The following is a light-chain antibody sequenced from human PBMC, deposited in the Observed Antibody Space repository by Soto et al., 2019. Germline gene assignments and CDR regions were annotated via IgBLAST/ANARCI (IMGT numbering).Light chain of an antibody. CDR1: SSDIGSYNY. J-gene: IGLJ3*02. CDR3: SSYTSTSTWL. CDR2: EVN. Sequence: QSALTQPASVSGSPGQSIIISCTGSSSDIGSYNYVSWYQQHPGKAPKLMIYEVNNRPSGVSNRFSGSKSGNTASLTISGLQADDEADYYCSSYTSTSTWLFGGGTKLTVL. V-gene: IGLV2-14*01.